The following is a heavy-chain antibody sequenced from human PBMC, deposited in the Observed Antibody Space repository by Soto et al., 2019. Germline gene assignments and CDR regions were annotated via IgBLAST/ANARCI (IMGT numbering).Heavy chain of an antibody. V-gene: IGHV1-18*04. D-gene: IGHD4-17*01. CDR1: GYTFTSYG. CDR3: ARDDYGGNLFGY. CDR2: ISAYNGNT. Sequence: ASVKVSCKASGYTFTSYGISWVRQAPGQGLEWMGWISAYNGNTNYAQKLQGRVAMTTDTSTSTAYMELRSLRSDDTAVYYCARDDYGGNLFGYWGQGTLVTVSS. J-gene: IGHJ4*02.